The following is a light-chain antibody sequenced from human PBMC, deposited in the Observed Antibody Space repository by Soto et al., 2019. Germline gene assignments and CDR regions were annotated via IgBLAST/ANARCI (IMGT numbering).Light chain of an antibody. V-gene: IGKV1-39*01. CDR3: LQTYNTLWT. CDR2: AAS. CDR1: QTVTRY. J-gene: IGKJ1*01. Sequence: DIQLNQSPSSLSASIGGSVTITCRASQTVTRYLNWYQQKPGTAPKLLIYAASSLQSGVPSRFSGSGSGTDFTLTISSLQPEDFATYYCLQTYNTLWTFGQGSNVDI.